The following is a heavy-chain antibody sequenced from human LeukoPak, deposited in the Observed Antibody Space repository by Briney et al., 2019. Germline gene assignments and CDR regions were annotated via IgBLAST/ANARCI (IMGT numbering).Heavy chain of an antibody. CDR2: IKQDGNEK. V-gene: IGHV3-7*04. J-gene: IGHJ4*02. CDR3: ARDHHPSYYLPDY. CDR1: GFTFSSCW. D-gene: IGHD1-26*01. Sequence: GGSLRLSCAASGFTFSSCWMTWVRQAPGKGLEWVANIKQDGNEKYYVDSVKGRFSISRDNAKNSLYLQMNSLRAEDTAVYYCARDHHPSYYLPDYWGQGTLVTVSS.